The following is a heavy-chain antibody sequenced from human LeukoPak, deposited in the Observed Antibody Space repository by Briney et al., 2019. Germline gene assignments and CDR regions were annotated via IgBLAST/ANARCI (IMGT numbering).Heavy chain of an antibody. CDR3: ARAYCSSTSCYAPDAFDI. V-gene: IGHV3-20*04. J-gene: IGHJ3*02. CDR1: GFTFDDYG. CDR2: INWNGGST. D-gene: IGHD2-2*01. Sequence: GSLRLSCAASGFTFDDYGMSWVRQAPGKGLEWVSGINWNGGSTGYADSVKGRFTISRDNAKNSLYLQMNSLRAEDTALYYCARAYCSSTSCYAPDAFDIWGQGTMVTVSS.